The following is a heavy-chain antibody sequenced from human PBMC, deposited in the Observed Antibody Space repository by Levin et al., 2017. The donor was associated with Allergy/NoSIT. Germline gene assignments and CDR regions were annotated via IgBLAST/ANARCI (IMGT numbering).Heavy chain of an antibody. Sequence: QAGGSLRLSCAVSGFTFSSNGMTWVRQAPGKGLEWVSSISRTGSRTYYADSVKGRFTISRDNSKNTLSLQMNSLRAEDTAVYHCASGYSSSYYSFVYWGQGTLVTVSS. J-gene: IGHJ4*02. V-gene: IGHV3-23*01. CDR1: GFTFSSNG. CDR2: ISRTGSRT. CDR3: ASGYSSSYYSFVY. D-gene: IGHD1-26*01.